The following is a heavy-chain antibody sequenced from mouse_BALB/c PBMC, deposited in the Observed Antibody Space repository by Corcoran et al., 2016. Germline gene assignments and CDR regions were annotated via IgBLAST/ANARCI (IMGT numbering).Heavy chain of an antibody. Sequence: DVQLQESGPGLVKPSQSLSLTCSVTGYSSTSGYYWNWIRQFPGNKLEWMGYISYDGSNNYNPSLKNRISITRDTSKNQFFLKLNSVTTEDTATYYCATYYGNYYAMDYWGQGTSVTVSS. V-gene: IGHV3-6*02. J-gene: IGHJ4*01. CDR2: ISYDGSN. CDR1: GYSSTSGYY. D-gene: IGHD2-10*01. CDR3: ATYYGNYYAMDY.